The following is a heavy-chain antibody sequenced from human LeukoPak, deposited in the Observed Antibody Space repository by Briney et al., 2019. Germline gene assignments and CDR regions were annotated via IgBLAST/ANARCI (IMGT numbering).Heavy chain of an antibody. CDR3: ARDSTAMVPFDY. D-gene: IGHD5-18*01. V-gene: IGHV1-46*01. CDR2: INPSGGST. Sequence: ASVKVSCKASGYTFTSYYMHWVRQAPGQGLEWMGIINPSGGSTSYAQKFQGRVTMTRDTSTSTVYMELSSLRPEDTAVYYCARDSTAMVPFDYWGQGTLVTVSS. CDR1: GYTFTSYY. J-gene: IGHJ4*02.